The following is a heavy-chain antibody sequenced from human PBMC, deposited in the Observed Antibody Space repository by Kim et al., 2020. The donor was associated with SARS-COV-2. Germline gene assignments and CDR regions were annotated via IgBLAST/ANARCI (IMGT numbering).Heavy chain of an antibody. J-gene: IGHJ4*02. CDR2: SGST. D-gene: IGHD3-10*01. CDR3: ASWFGLDY. V-gene: IGHV4-4*07. Sequence: SGSTTYNPSLKSRVTMSVDTSKNQFSLKRTSVTAADTAVYYCASWFGLDYWGQGTLVTVFS.